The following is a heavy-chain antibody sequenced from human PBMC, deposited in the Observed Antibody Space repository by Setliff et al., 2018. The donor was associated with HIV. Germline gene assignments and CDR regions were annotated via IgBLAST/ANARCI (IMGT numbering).Heavy chain of an antibody. J-gene: IGHJ3*02. Sequence: WASVKVSCKASGYTFTGYFIHWVRQAPGQGLEWMGRINPNSGGTNYAQKFQGRVTMTRDTSISTAHMELRRLRSDDTAVYYCATKVHCTNGVCLDAFDTWGQGTMVTVSS. CDR1: GYTFTGYF. CDR2: INPNSGGT. CDR3: ATKVHCTNGVCLDAFDT. V-gene: IGHV1-2*06. D-gene: IGHD2-8*01.